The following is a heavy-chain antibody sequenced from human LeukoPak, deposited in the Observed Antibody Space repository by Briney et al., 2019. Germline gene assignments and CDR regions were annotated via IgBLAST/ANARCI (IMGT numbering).Heavy chain of an antibody. Sequence: QSGGSLRLSCAASGFTFRFSNYAMSWVRQAPGKGLEWVSAISGSGGSTYCADSLKGRFSISRDNSKNTLYLQMNCLRAEDTAVYYCARGWAVVADTPFDYWGQGTLVTVSS. V-gene: IGHV3-23*01. D-gene: IGHD2-15*01. CDR3: ARGWAVVADTPFDY. CDR1: GFTFRFSNYA. J-gene: IGHJ4*02. CDR2: ISGSGGST.